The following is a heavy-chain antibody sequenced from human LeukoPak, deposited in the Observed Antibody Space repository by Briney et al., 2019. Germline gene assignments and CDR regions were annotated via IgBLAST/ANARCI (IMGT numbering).Heavy chain of an antibody. Sequence: GGSLRLSCAASGVTFSNYAMNWVRQAPGKGLEWFSAISGSGGSTYYADSVKGRFTISRDNSKNTLDLQMNSLRPEDTAVYYCAKDRVRGVMYYYGMDVWGRGTTVTVSS. CDR3: AKDRVRGVMYYYGMDV. D-gene: IGHD3-10*01. CDR2: ISGSGGST. J-gene: IGHJ6*02. V-gene: IGHV3-23*01. CDR1: GVTFSNYA.